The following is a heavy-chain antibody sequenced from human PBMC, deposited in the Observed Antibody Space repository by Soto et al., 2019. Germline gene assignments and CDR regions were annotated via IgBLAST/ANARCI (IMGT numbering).Heavy chain of an antibody. CDR3: AREMYYGMAV. Sequence: SETLSLTCTVSGGSISSYYWSWIRQPPGKGLEWIGNIYYSRSTNYNPSLKSRVTISVDTTKNQFSLKLSSVTAADTAVYYCAREMYYGMAVWGQGTTVTV. CDR1: GGSISSYY. CDR2: IYYSRST. V-gene: IGHV4-59*01. J-gene: IGHJ6*02.